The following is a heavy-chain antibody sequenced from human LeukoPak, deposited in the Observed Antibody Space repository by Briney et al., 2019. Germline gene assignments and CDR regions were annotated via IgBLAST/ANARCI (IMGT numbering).Heavy chain of an antibody. CDR1: GGSISSGDYY. CDR3: ARGVSIAAAENWFDP. D-gene: IGHD6-13*01. V-gene: IGHV4-30-4*01. CDR2: IYYSGST. Sequence: SETLSLTCTVSGGSISSGDYYWSWIRQPPGKGLEWIGYIYYSGSTYYNPSLKSRVTISVDTSKNQFSLKLSSVTAADTAVYYCARGVSIAAAENWFDPWGQGTLVTVSS. J-gene: IGHJ5*02.